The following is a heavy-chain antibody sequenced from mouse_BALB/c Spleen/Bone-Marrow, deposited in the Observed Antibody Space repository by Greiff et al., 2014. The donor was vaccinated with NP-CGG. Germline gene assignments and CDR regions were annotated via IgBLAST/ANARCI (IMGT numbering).Heavy chain of an antibody. D-gene: IGHD2-14*01. Sequence: VKLMESGAELVRPGTSVKVSCKASGYAFTNYLIEWVKQWPGQGLEWIGVINPGSGGTNYNEKFKGKATLTADKSSSTAYMQLSSLTSDDSAVYFCARGDYRSYYFDYWGQGTTLTVSS. CDR3: ARGDYRSYYFDY. V-gene: IGHV1-54*01. CDR1: GYAFTNYL. J-gene: IGHJ2*01. CDR2: INPGSGGT.